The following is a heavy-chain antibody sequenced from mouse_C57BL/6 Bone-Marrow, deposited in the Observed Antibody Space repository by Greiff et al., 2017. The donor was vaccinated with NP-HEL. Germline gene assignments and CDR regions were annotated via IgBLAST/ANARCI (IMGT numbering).Heavy chain of an antibody. CDR1: GFTFSSYA. V-gene: IGHV5-9-1*02. CDR2: ISSGGDYI. J-gene: IGHJ3*01. CDR3: TRGIYYYGSSSWFAY. D-gene: IGHD1-1*01. Sequence: EVQLVESGEGLVKPGGSLKLSCAASGFTFSSYAMSWVRQTPEKRLEWVAYISSGGDYIYYADTVKGRFTISRDNARNTLYLQMSSLKSEDTAMYYCTRGIYYYGSSSWFAYWGQGTLVTVSA.